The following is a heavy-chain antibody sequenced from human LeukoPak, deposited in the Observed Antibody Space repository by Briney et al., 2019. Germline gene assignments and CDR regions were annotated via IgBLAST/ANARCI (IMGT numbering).Heavy chain of an antibody. CDR1: GFTFSSYA. CDR2: ISGSGAST. CDR3: AKYGSGSYYSIYYYHMDV. D-gene: IGHD3-10*01. V-gene: IGHV3-23*01. J-gene: IGHJ6*03. Sequence: PGGSLRLSCAASGFTFSSYAMSWVRQAPGKGLEWVSTISGSGASTFYADSVKGRFTISRDNSKNTLYLQMNSLRAEDTAVYYCAKYGSGSYYSIYYYHMDVWGKGTTVTVSS.